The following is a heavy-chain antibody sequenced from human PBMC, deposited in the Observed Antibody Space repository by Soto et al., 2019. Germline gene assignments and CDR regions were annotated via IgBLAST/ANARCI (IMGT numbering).Heavy chain of an antibody. Sequence: EASVKVSCKASGYTFSSYGITWVRQAPGQGLEWVGWINTYKGNTNYAQKYQGRVTLTTDTSTRTAYMELRSLRSDDTAVYYCARGLLSDYSNYVRHWGQGTLVTVSS. D-gene: IGHD4-4*01. CDR2: INTYKGNT. CDR1: GYTFSSYG. J-gene: IGHJ4*02. CDR3: ARGLLSDYSNYVRH. V-gene: IGHV1-18*01.